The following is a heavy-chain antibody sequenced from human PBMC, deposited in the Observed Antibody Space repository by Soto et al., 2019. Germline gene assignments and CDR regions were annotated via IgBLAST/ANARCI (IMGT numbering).Heavy chain of an antibody. V-gene: IGHV5-10-1*03. CDR3: ARHRDSWSGPTPYTWFDP. D-gene: IGHD3-3*01. CDR2: IDPSDSYT. J-gene: IGHJ5*01. CDR1: GYSFSDYW. Sequence: EVHLVPSGPEVKKPGETLRISCKGSGYSFSDYWITWVRQMPGKGLEWMGTIDPSDSYTNYSPSCQGHVTISVDKSISTAYLQWNSLKASDTAMFYWARHRDSWSGPTPYTWFDPWGQGTLVTVSS.